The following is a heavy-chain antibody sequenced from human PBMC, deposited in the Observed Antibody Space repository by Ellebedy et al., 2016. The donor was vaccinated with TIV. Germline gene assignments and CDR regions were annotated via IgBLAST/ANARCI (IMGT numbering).Heavy chain of an antibody. CDR3: ATPAVGHTTGCCRYYFDY. D-gene: IGHD2-2*03. Sequence: PGGSLRLSCAVSGFTFSRFNMNRVRQAPGKGLEWVSSIGIGGTSTYSADSVKGRFTVSRDNSRNTVFLQMNSLSVEDTAVYYCATPAVGHTTGCCRYYFDYWGLGTLVTVSS. CDR1: GFTFSRFN. J-gene: IGHJ4*02. V-gene: IGHV3-23*01. CDR2: IGIGGTST.